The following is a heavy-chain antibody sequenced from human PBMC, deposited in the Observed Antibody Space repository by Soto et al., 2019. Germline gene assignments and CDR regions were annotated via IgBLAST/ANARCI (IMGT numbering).Heavy chain of an antibody. CDR1: GYTFTGYY. J-gene: IGHJ3*02. V-gene: IGHV1-2*04. Sequence: ASVKVSCKASGYTFTGYYMHWVRQAPGQGLEWMGWINPNSGGTNYAQKFQGWVTMTRDTSISTAYMELSRLRSDDTAVYYCARAYCGGDCYTHAFDIWGQGTMDTVSS. D-gene: IGHD2-21*02. CDR3: ARAYCGGDCYTHAFDI. CDR2: INPNSGGT.